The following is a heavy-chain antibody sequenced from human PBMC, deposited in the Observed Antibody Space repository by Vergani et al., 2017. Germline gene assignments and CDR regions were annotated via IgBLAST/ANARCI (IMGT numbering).Heavy chain of an antibody. J-gene: IGHJ5*02. CDR1: GLTFSSYA. V-gene: IGHV3-30-3*01. CDR2: ISYDGSNK. D-gene: IGHD5-12*01. CDR3: ARDGIVATIGNWFDP. Sequence: QVQLVESGGGVVQPGRSLRLSCAASGLTFSSYAMPWVRQAPGKGLEWVAVISYDGSNKYYADSVKGRFTISRDNSKNTLYLQMNSLRAEDTAVYYCARDGIVATIGNWFDPWGQGTLVTVSS.